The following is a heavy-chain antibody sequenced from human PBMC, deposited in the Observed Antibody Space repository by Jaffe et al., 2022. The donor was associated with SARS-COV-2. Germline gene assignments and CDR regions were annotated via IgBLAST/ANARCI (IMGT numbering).Heavy chain of an antibody. CDR1: GFTFSSYS. D-gene: IGHD3-10*01. CDR3: ARGVYGSGSYYPDWFDP. CDR2: ISSSSSYI. Sequence: EVQLVESGGGLVKPGGSLRLSCAASGFTFSSYSMNWVRQAPGKGLEWVSSISSSSSYIYYADSVKGRFTISRDNAKNSLYLQMNSLRAEDTAVYYCARGVYGSGSYYPDWFDPWGQGTLVTVSS. J-gene: IGHJ5*02. V-gene: IGHV3-21*01.